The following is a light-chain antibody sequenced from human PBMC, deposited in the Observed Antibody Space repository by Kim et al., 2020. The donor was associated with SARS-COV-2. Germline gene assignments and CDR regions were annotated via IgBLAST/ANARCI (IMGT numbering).Light chain of an antibody. J-gene: IGKJ5*01. V-gene: IGKV1-39*01. CDR2: AAS. CDR3: QQSHSVPIA. CDR1: QTIGRY. Sequence: ASVGERVTIGGRTSQTIGRYLKWYQQKSGMAPRFLIYAASTLQPGGPSRFSGGGSGTNFTLTISRLQPDDFATYYCQQSHSVPIAFGQGTRLEIK.